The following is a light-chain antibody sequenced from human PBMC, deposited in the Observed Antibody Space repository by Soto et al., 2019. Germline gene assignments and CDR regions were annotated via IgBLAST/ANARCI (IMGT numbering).Light chain of an antibody. CDR3: QQYGSSPT. CDR2: GAS. Sequence: EIVLTQSPGTLSLSPGERATLSSRASQSVSSSYLAWYQQKPGQAPRLLIYGASSRATGIPDRFSGSGSGTDFTLTLSRLEPEDFAVYYCQQYGSSPTFGQGTKVEIK. J-gene: IGKJ1*01. V-gene: IGKV3-20*01. CDR1: QSVSSSY.